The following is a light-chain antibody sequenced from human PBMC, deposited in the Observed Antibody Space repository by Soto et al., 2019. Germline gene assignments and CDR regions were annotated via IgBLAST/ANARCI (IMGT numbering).Light chain of an antibody. Sequence: EIGLTQSPGTLALSPGGRATLSCRASQSVSRNYVAWYQQKPGQAPRLLIYGASSRASGIPDRFSGSGSGADFTLSITRLEPEDFALYYCRQYGSTPLTFGGGTKVEIK. V-gene: IGKV3-20*01. CDR1: QSVSRNY. CDR3: RQYGSTPLT. J-gene: IGKJ4*01. CDR2: GAS.